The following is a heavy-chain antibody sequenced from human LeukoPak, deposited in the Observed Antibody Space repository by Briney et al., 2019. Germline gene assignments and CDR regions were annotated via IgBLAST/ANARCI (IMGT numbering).Heavy chain of an antibody. CDR2: IIPIFGTA. D-gene: IGHD6-6*01. CDR1: GGTFSSYA. CDR3: ASIAARLTSYYFDY. Sequence: ASVKVSCKASGGTFSSYAISWVRQAPGQGLEWMGGIIPIFGTANYAQKFQGRVTITADESTSTAYMELSSLRSEDTAVYYCASIAARLTSYYFDYWGQGTLVTVSS. V-gene: IGHV1-69*13. J-gene: IGHJ4*02.